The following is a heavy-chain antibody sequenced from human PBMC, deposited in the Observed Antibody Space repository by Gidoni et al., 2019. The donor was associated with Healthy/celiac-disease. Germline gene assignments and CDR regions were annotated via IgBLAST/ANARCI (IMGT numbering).Heavy chain of an antibody. J-gene: IGHJ3*02. CDR1: GYSVSSNSAA. V-gene: IGHV6-1*01. CDR2: TYYRSKWYN. CDR3: ARTNLYCSGGSCYSDAFDI. Sequence: QVQLQQSGPGLVKPSQPLSLNCSISGYSVSSNSAAWNWIRQSTSRGLEWLGRTYYRSKWYNDYAVSVKSRITINPDTSKNQFSLQLNSVTPEDTAVYYCARTNLYCSGGSCYSDAFDIWGQGTMVTVSS. D-gene: IGHD2-15*01.